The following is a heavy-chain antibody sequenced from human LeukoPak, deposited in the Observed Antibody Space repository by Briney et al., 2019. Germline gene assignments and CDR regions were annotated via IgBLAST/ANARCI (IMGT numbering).Heavy chain of an antibody. CDR2: ISSNGGST. V-gene: IGHV3-64*01. CDR1: GFTFSSYA. Sequence: GGSLRLSCAASGFTFSSYAMHWVRQAPGKGLEYVSAISSNGGSTYYANSVKGRFTISRDNSKNTLYLQMGSLRAEDMAVYYCARGQQLVPLEYFQHWGQGTLVTVSS. J-gene: IGHJ1*01. D-gene: IGHD6-13*01. CDR3: ARGQQLVPLEYFQH.